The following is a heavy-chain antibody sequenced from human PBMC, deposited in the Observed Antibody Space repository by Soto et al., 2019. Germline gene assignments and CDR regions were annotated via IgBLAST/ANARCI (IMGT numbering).Heavy chain of an antibody. D-gene: IGHD3-3*01. CDR1: GFTFSNAW. V-gene: IGHV3-15*07. CDR2: IKSKTDGGTT. Sequence: GGSLRLSCAASGFTFSNAWMNWVRQAPGKGLEWVGRIKSKTDGGTTDYAAPVKGRFTISRDDSKNTLYLQMNSLKTEDTAVYYCTTDDVGRRFLEWLSFIGNFDYWGQGTLVTVSS. J-gene: IGHJ4*02. CDR3: TTDDVGRRFLEWLSFIGNFDY.